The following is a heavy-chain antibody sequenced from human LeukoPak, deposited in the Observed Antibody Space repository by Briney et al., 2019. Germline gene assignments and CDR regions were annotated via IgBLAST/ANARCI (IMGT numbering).Heavy chain of an antibody. Sequence: GGSLRLSCAASGFTVSSNYMSWVRQAPGKGPEWVSVIYSGGSTYYADSVKGRFTISRDNSKSTLYLQMNSLRAEDTAVYYCVSMGESPFDYWGQGTLVTVSS. CDR1: GFTVSSNY. J-gene: IGHJ4*02. CDR3: VSMGESPFDY. CDR2: IYSGGST. D-gene: IGHD3-16*01. V-gene: IGHV3-66*01.